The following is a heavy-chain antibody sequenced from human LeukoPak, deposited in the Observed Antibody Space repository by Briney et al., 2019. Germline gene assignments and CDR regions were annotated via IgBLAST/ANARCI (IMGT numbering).Heavy chain of an antibody. CDR2: IVVGSGNT. V-gene: IGHV1-58*01. CDR3: AADLPYSNYGPLDH. D-gene: IGHD4-11*01. Sequence: GASVKVSCKASGFTFTNSAVQWVRQARGQRLEWIGWIVVGSGNTNYAQRFQERVTITRDMSTSTAYLELSSLRSEDTAVYYCAADLPYSNYGPLDHWGQGTLVTVSS. CDR1: GFTFTNSA. J-gene: IGHJ4*02.